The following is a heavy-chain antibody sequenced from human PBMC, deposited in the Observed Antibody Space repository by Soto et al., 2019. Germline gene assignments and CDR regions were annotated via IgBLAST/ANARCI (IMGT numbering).Heavy chain of an antibody. V-gene: IGHV1-2*04. Sequence: QVQLVQSGAEVKKPGASVKVSCKASGYTFTGYYMHWVRQAPGQGLEWMGWINPNSGGTNYAQKFQGWGAMTRDTSVSAACMELSRLRSDDTAVYYCARGSFRSIVVVTAEPYDAFDIWGQGTMVTVSS. CDR1: GYTFTGYY. CDR2: INPNSGGT. D-gene: IGHD2-21*02. J-gene: IGHJ3*02. CDR3: ARGSFRSIVVVTAEPYDAFDI.